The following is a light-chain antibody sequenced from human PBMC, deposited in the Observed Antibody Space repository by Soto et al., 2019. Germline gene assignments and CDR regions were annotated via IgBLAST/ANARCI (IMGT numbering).Light chain of an antibody. CDR2: WAS. Sequence: DIVMTQSPDSLAVSLGERATINCKSSQSVLYSSNNKNYLAWYQQKPGQPPKLLIYWASTRESGVPDRFSGSGSGTDFTLTISSLQAEDVAVYYCQQYYSTILTFGQGTKVEIK. J-gene: IGKJ1*01. V-gene: IGKV4-1*01. CDR1: QSVLYSSNNKNY. CDR3: QQYYSTILT.